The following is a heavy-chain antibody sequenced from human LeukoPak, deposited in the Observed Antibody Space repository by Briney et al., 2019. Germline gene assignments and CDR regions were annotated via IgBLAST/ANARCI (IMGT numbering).Heavy chain of an antibody. CDR2: IYYSGST. V-gene: IGHV4-39*07. CDR3: ARDSSGYYWFDY. D-gene: IGHD3-22*01. Sequence: PSETLSLTCTVSGGSITSSSYYWGWIRQPPGKGLEWIGSIYYSGSTYYSPSLKSRVTMSLGTSKNQFSLELSSVTAADTAVYYCARDSSGYYWFDYWGQGTLVIVSS. CDR1: GGSITSSSYY. J-gene: IGHJ4*02.